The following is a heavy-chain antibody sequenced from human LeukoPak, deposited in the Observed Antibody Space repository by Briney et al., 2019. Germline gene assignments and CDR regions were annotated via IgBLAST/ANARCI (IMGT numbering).Heavy chain of an antibody. V-gene: IGHV4-39*07. J-gene: IGHJ5*02. CDR3: ASVVYYYGSGSYSGNWFDP. CDR2: IYSSGST. CDR1: GASISGSGYY. D-gene: IGHD3-10*01. Sequence: PSETLSLTCTVSGASISGSGYYWGWIRQPPGKGLEWIGSIYSSGSTYYNASLQSRVTISVDTSKNQFSLKLSSVTAADTAVYYCASVVYYYGSGSYSGNWFDPWGQGTLVTVSS.